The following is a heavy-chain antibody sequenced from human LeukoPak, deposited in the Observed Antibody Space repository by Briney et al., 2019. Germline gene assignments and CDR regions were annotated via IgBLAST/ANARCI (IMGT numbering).Heavy chain of an antibody. CDR2: MYYSGGT. J-gene: IGHJ4*02. CDR3: AGTGLFFDY. D-gene: IGHD7-27*01. V-gene: IGHV4-59*01. Sequence: SETLSLTCRVSGASISGYYWSWIRPPPGKGLEWIGHMYYSGGTTYNPSLKSRVSISLDTSKKHFSLRLSSVTAADTAVYYCAGTGLFFDYWSQGTLVTVSS. CDR1: GASISGYY.